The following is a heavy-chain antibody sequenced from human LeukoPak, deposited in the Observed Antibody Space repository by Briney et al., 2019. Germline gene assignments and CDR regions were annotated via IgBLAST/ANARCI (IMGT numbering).Heavy chain of an antibody. V-gene: IGHV4-38-2*02. CDR1: GYSISSGFY. J-gene: IGHJ4*02. CDR2: IYHSGST. CDR3: ARAVGTSRNFFDY. D-gene: IGHD4-23*01. Sequence: SETLSLTCTVSGYSISSGFYWGWIRQPPGKGLECIGSIYHSGSTYYNPSLKSRVTTSVDTSKNQFSLNLSSVTAADTAMYYCARAVGTSRNFFDYWGQGTLVTVSS.